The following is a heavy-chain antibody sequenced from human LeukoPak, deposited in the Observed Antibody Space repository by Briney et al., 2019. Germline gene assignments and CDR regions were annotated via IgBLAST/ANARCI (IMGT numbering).Heavy chain of an antibody. CDR1: GFTFSSYA. CDR2: ISGSGGST. D-gene: IGHD3-22*01. J-gene: IGHJ4*02. CDR3: VLSPITMNFDY. Sequence: GRSLRLSCAASGFTFSSYAMHWVRQAPGKGLEWVSAISGSGGSTYYADSVKGRFTISRDNSKNTLYLQMNSLRAEDTAVYYCVLSPITMNFDYWGQGTLVTVSS. V-gene: IGHV3-23*01.